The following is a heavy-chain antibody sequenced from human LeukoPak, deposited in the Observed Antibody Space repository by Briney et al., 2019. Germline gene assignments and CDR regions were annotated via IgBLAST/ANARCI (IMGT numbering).Heavy chain of an antibody. J-gene: IGHJ4*02. CDR3: AKRNLRFLDPTPRDYYFDY. V-gene: IGHV3-23*01. CDR2: ISGSGGST. CDR1: GFTFSSYA. D-gene: IGHD3-3*01. Sequence: GGALRLSCAASGFTFSSYAMSWVRQAPGKGVEWVSAISGSGGSTYYADSVKGRFTISRDNSKNTLYPQMNSLRAEDTAVYYCAKRNLRFLDPTPRDYYFDYWGQGTLVTVSS.